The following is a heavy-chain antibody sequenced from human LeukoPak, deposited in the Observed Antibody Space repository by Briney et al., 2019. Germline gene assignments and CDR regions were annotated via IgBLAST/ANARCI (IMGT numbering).Heavy chain of an antibody. CDR1: GFTFSYYA. D-gene: IGHD3-10*01. CDR3: ARGPGEATFDY. Sequence: GGSLRLSCAASGFTFSYYAMSWVRQAPGKGLEWVSGISGSGDNTYYADSVKGRFTISRDYSNNTLYLQMNSLRAEDTAVYYCARGPGEATFDYWGQGTLVTVSS. J-gene: IGHJ4*02. CDR2: ISGSGDNT. V-gene: IGHV3-23*01.